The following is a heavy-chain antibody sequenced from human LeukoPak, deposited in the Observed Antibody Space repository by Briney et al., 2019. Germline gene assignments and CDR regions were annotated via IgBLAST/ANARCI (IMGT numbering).Heavy chain of an antibody. D-gene: IGHD6-13*01. CDR2: ISTSSSYI. CDR3: ARDQDSSRWGRVDY. Sequence: GGSLRLSCAASAFTFGSYSMNWVSQAPGKGLEWVAFISTSSSYIYYADSVNGRFTISRDYAKNSLYLQMNSLRAEDTAVYYCARDQDSSRWGRVDYWGQGTLVTVSS. J-gene: IGHJ4*02. CDR1: AFTFGSYS. V-gene: IGHV3-21*01.